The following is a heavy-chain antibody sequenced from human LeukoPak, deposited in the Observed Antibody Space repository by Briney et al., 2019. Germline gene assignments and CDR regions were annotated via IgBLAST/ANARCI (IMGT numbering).Heavy chain of an antibody. CDR2: IHSGGNT. CDR3: AREDQLLSFDY. CDR1: GLTVSSNY. J-gene: IGHJ4*02. D-gene: IGHD2-2*01. Sequence: GGSLRLSCTVSGLTVSSNYMSWVRQAPGKGLQWVSVIHSGGNTYYADSVKGRFTISRDASKNTLYLQMNSLRAEDTAVYYCAREDQLLSFDYWGQGTLVTVSS. V-gene: IGHV3-53*01.